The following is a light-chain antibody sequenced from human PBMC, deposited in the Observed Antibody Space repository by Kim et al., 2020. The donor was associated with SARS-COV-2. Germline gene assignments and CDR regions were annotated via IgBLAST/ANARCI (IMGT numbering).Light chain of an antibody. CDR1: RSDVGGYNY. J-gene: IGLJ2*01. CDR2: DIS. V-gene: IGLV2-14*03. Sequence: SIPISCTGTRSDVGGYNYVSWYQQHPGKAPNLMIYDISNRPSGVSNRFSGSKSGNTASLTISGLQAEDEADYYCSSYTSSSTLEGVFGGGTQLTVL. CDR3: SSYTSSSTLEGV.